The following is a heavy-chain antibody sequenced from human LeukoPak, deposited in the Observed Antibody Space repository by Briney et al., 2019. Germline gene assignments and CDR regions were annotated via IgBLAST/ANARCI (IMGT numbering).Heavy chain of an antibody. CDR2: INPNSGGT. CDR1: GYTLTGYY. V-gene: IGHV1-2*06. CDR3: ARAAPGEWELPPPEPRQFDY. D-gene: IGHD1-26*01. Sequence: GASVKVSCKASGYTLTGYYMHWVRQAPGQGLEWMGRINPNSGGTNYAQKFQGRVTMTRDTSISTAYMELSRLRSDDTAVYYCARAAPGEWELPPPEPRQFDYWGQGTLVTVSS. J-gene: IGHJ4*02.